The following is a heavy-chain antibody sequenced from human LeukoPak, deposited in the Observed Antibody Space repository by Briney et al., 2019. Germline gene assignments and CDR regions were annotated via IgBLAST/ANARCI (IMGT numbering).Heavy chain of an antibody. CDR2: ISHSGST. D-gene: IGHD3-9*01. V-gene: IGHV4-4*02. Sequence: SGTLSLTCAVSGGSISSDNWWNWVRQPPGKGLEWIGEISHSGSTNYNPSLKSRVTISVDKSKNHFSLKLSSVTAADTAVYYCARERGYYDILTGLVGALGIDYWGQGTLVTVSS. CDR1: GGSISSDNW. J-gene: IGHJ4*02. CDR3: ARERGYYDILTGLVGALGIDY.